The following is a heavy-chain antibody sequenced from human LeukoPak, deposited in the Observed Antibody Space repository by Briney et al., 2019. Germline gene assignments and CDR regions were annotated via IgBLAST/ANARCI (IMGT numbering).Heavy chain of an antibody. D-gene: IGHD6-13*01. J-gene: IGHJ4*02. CDR1: GGSISSSSYY. Sequence: SETLSLTCTVSGGSISSSSYYWGWIRQPPGKGLEWIGSIYYSGSTYYNPSLKSRVTISVDTSKNQFSLKLSSVTAADTAVYYCARRKDPAAPLAYFDYWGQGTLVTVSS. CDR2: IYYSGST. V-gene: IGHV4-39*01. CDR3: ARRKDPAAPLAYFDY.